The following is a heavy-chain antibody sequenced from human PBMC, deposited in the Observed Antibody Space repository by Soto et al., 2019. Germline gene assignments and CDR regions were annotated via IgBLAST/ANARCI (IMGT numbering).Heavy chain of an antibody. CDR3: AKTAYGDGYYYYYMDV. D-gene: IGHD4-17*01. J-gene: IGHJ6*03. V-gene: IGHV3-23*01. Sequence: GGSLRLSCAASGFTFSSYAMSWVRQAPGKGLEWVSAISGSGGSTYYADSVKDRFTISRDNSKNTLYLQMNSLRAEDTAVYYCAKTAYGDGYYYYYMDVWGKGTTVTVSS. CDR2: ISGSGGST. CDR1: GFTFSSYA.